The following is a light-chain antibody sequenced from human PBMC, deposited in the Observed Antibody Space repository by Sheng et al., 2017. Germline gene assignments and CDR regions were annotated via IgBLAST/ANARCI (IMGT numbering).Light chain of an antibody. V-gene: IGKV1-5*03. J-gene: IGKJ2*01. CDR2: KAS. CDR3: QQYQSYPHT. Sequence: DIVMTQSPSTLSASVGDRVTITCRASESMSYWLAWYQQKPGKAPKLLIYKASALESGVPSRFSGSGSRTEFTLTISSLQPDDFATYYCQQYQSYPHTFGQGTKLEI. CDR1: ESMSYW.